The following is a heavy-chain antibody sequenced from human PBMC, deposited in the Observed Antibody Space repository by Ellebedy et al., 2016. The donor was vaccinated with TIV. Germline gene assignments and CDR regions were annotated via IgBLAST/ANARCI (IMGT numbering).Heavy chain of an antibody. CDR2: IGTAGDT. CDR3: ARRSGGKDGMDV. Sequence: GGFLRLSCAASGFTFSSYDMHWVRQATGKGLEWVSAIGTAGDTYYPGSVKGRFTISRENAKNSLYLQMNSLRAGDTAVYYCARRSGGKDGMDVWGQGTTVTVSS. J-gene: IGHJ6*02. CDR1: GFTFSSYD. D-gene: IGHD2-15*01. V-gene: IGHV3-13*01.